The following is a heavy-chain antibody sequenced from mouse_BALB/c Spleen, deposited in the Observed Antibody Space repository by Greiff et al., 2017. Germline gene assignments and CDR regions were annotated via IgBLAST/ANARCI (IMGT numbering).Heavy chain of an antibody. CDR2: ISSGGSYT. J-gene: IGHJ3*01. D-gene: IGHD2-4*01. CDR1: GFTFSSYA. Sequence: EVQVVESGGGLVKPGGSLKLSCAASGFTFSSYAMSWVRQTPEKRLEWVATISSGGSYTYYPDSVKGRSTISRDNAKNTLYLQMSSLRSEDTAMYYCASGDYDFAYWGQGTLVTVSA. V-gene: IGHV5-9-3*01. CDR3: ASGDYDFAY.